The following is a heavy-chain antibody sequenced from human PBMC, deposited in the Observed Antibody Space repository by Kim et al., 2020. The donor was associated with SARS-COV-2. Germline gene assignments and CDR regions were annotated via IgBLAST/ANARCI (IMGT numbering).Heavy chain of an antibody. D-gene: IGHD4-17*01. CDR1: GGSISSSSYY. Sequence: SETLSLTCTVSGGSISSSSYYWGWIRQPPGKGLEWIGSIYYSGSTYYNPSLKSRVTISVDTSKNQFSLKLSSVTAADTAVYYCARRLRYPGWFDPWGQGTLVTVSS. CDR3: ARRLRYPGWFDP. CDR2: IYYSGST. J-gene: IGHJ5*02. V-gene: IGHV4-39*01.